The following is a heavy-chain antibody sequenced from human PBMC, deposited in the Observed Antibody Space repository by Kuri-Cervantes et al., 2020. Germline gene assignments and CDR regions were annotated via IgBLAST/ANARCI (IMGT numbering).Heavy chain of an antibody. CDR1: RGSISSYY. CDR2: IYYIGNT. Sequence: SETLSLTCTVARGSISSYYWSWIRQPPGKGLEWIGYIYYIGNTNYNTSLQSRVTISVDTSKNQFSLKLNSVTAADTAVYDFARVGRGSSPGGDYWGQGTLVTVSS. V-gene: IGHV4-59*01. D-gene: IGHD2-15*01. J-gene: IGHJ4*02. CDR3: ARVGRGSSPGGDY.